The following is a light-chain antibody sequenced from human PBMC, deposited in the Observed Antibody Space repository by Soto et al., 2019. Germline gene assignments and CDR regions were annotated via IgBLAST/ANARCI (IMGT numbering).Light chain of an antibody. CDR1: SSDIGGYTY. V-gene: IGLV2-14*01. CDR2: EVS. Sequence: QSALTQPASVSGSPGQSITISCTGTSSDIGGYTYVSWYQQHPGKAPKLIIYEVSNRPSGVSNRFSGSKSGNTASLTISGLQAEDEADYYCSSYISSSTPLVFGTGTKVTVL. J-gene: IGLJ1*01. CDR3: SSYISSSTPLV.